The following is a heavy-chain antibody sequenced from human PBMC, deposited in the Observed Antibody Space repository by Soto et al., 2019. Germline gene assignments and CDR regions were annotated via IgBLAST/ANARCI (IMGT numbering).Heavy chain of an antibody. Sequence: SETLSLTCTVSGGSISSGDYYWSWIRQPPGKGLEWIGYIYYSGSTYYNPSLKSRVTISVDTSKNQFSLKLSSVTAADTAVYYCARGRFLEWLLPDHFDYWGQGTLVTVSS. D-gene: IGHD3-3*01. CDR1: GGSISSGDYY. CDR2: IYYSGST. V-gene: IGHV4-30-4*02. CDR3: ARGRFLEWLLPDHFDY. J-gene: IGHJ4*02.